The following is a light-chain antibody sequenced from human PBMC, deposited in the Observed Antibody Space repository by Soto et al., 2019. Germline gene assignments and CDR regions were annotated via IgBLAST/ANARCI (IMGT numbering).Light chain of an antibody. J-gene: IGKJ5*01. Sequence: EIVMTQSPVTLSVSPGESATLSCTASQSVNNNVAWYQQKPGHTPRLIIYLASTRATGIPARFSGSGSGTEFTLTITSLQSEDFAVYYCQQYNNWPPTTFGQGTRREIK. CDR1: QSVNNN. V-gene: IGKV3D-15*01. CDR3: QQYNNWPPTT. CDR2: LAS.